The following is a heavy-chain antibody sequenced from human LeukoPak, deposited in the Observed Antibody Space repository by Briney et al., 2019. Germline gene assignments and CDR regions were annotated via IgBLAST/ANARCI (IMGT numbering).Heavy chain of an antibody. D-gene: IGHD3-9*01. CDR2: ISYDGSNK. CDR3: ARLQSYYDTLTGNRYYFDY. CDR1: GFTFSSYA. Sequence: GGSLRLSCAASGFTFSSYAMHWVRQAPGKGLEWVAVISYDGSNKYYADSVKGRFTISRDNAKNSLYLQMNSLRAEDTAVYYCARLQSYYDTLTGNRYYFDYWGQGTLVTVSS. V-gene: IGHV3-30-3*01. J-gene: IGHJ4*02.